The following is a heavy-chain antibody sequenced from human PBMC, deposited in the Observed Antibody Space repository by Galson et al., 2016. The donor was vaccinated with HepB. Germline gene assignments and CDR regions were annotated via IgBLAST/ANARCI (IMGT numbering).Heavy chain of an antibody. D-gene: IGHD4-23*01. J-gene: IGHJ4*02. Sequence: ETLSLTCAVSGDSISRDTWWSWVRQPPGKGLEWIGEIYHTGSTNSDPSVKNRVTISLDKSRNQFSLRLTSVTATDTAVYYCVGGKLASGWPYWGQGNLVRVSS. CDR3: VGGKLASGWPY. CDR2: IYHTGST. V-gene: IGHV4-4*02. CDR1: GDSISRDTW.